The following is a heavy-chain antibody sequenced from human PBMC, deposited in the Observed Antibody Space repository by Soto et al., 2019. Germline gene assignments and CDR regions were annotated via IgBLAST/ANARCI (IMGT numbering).Heavy chain of an antibody. CDR1: GYTFTSYG. CDR2: ISAYNGNT. CDR3: ARVKGSGYHNWFDP. J-gene: IGHJ5*02. V-gene: IGHV1-18*01. D-gene: IGHD3-22*01. Sequence: ASVKVSCKASGYTFTSYGISWVRQAPGQGLEWMGWISAYNGNTNYAQKLQGRVTMTTDISTSTAYMELRSLSSDDTAVYYCARVKGSGYHNWFDPWGQGTLVTVSS.